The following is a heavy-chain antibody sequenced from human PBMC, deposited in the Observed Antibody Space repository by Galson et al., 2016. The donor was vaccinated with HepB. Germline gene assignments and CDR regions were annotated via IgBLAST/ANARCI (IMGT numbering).Heavy chain of an antibody. CDR1: GASINYYY. Sequence: TLSLTCTVSGASINYYYWSWIRQPPGKGLEWIGYVYYDGFTNYNPSLKSRVTISVDTSKNQFSLNLSSVTAADTAMYYCARQGSWFDSWGQGTLVTVSS. V-gene: IGHV4-59*08. CDR2: VYYDGFT. CDR3: ARQGSWFDS. J-gene: IGHJ5*01.